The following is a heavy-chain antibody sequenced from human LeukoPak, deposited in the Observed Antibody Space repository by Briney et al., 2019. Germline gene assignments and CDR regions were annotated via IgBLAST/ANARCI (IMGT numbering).Heavy chain of an antibody. V-gene: IGHV3-23*01. CDR1: GFTVSSNY. J-gene: IGHJ4*02. CDR2: ISGRGGNP. D-gene: IGHD1-26*01. Sequence: GGSLRLSWAASGFTVSSNYMSWVRQAPGKGLEWVSGISGRGGNPNYADSVKGRFTISRDNSKNTLYLQMNSLRADDTAIYYCARGQIPSGELLRFDCWGQGTLVTVSS. CDR3: ARGQIPSGELLRFDC.